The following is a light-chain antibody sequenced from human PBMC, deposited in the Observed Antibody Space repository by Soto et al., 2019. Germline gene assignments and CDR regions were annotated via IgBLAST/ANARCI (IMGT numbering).Light chain of an antibody. Sequence: DIQLTKTTSTLSPCAGDRITITWRASQSISSRSTWYQQTPRKAPKLMIYDASSLESGVPSRFSGSGSGTEFTLTSSRLQPADFATYYCQQYNSYSWTFGQGTKVDIK. V-gene: IGKV1-5*01. J-gene: IGKJ1*01. CDR3: QQYNSYSWT. CDR1: QSISSR. CDR2: DAS.